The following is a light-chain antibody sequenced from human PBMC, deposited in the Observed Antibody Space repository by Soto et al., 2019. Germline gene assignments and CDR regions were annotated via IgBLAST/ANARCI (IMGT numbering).Light chain of an antibody. CDR2: SAS. V-gene: IGKV1-27*01. J-gene: IGKJ5*01. Sequence: DIQMTQSPPSLSASVGDRVTITCRASQGIGNSLAWYQQEPGTVPKLLIYSASTLQSGVPSRFSGSGSGTDFTLTISSLQPEDVAAYYCQKYNTVPATFGQGTRLEIK. CDR3: QKYNTVPAT. CDR1: QGIGNS.